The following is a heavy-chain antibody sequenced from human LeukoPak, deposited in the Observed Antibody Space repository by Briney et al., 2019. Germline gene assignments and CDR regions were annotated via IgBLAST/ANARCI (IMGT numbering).Heavy chain of an antibody. CDR1: GYTFTSYD. V-gene: IGHV1-8*01. CDR2: MNPNSGNT. D-gene: IGHD3-22*01. Sequence: ASVKVSCKASGYTFTSYDINWVRQATGQGLEWMGWMNPNSGNTGYAQKFQGRVTMTRNTSISTAYMELSSLRSEDTAVYYCARRFDYYYDSSGYPLGAFDIWGQGTMVTVSS. J-gene: IGHJ3*02. CDR3: ARRFDYYYDSSGYPLGAFDI.